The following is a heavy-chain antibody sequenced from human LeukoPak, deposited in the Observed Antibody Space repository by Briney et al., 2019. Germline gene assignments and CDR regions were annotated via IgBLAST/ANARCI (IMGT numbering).Heavy chain of an antibody. V-gene: IGHV4-39*02. J-gene: IGHJ4*02. Sequence: PSETLSLTCTVSGGSISSSSYYWGWIRQPPGKGLEWIGSIYYSGSTYYNPSLKSRVTISVDTSNNHFSLKLRSVTAADTAVYYCARGKGFGEPVDYWGQGTLVTVSS. CDR3: ARGKGFGEPVDY. CDR2: IYYSGST. D-gene: IGHD3-10*01. CDR1: GGSISSSSYY.